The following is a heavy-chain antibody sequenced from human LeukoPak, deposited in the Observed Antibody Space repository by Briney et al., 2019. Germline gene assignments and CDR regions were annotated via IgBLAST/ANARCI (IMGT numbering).Heavy chain of an antibody. Sequence: GGSLRLSCAASGFTFSSYAMSWVRQAPGKGLEWVSAISGSGGSTYYADSVKGRFTISRDNSKNTLYLQMNSPRAEDTAVYYCAKGRGYCSSTSCNSFDYWGQGTLVTVSS. J-gene: IGHJ4*02. V-gene: IGHV3-23*01. CDR3: AKGRGYCSSTSCNSFDY. D-gene: IGHD2-2*01. CDR1: GFTFSSYA. CDR2: ISGSGGST.